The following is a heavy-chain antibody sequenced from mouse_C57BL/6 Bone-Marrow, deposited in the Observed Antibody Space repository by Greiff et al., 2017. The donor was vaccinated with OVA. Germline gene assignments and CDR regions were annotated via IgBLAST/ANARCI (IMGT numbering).Heavy chain of an antibody. CDR1: GYTFTSYG. J-gene: IGHJ2*01. Sequence: VQLQESGAELARPGASVKLSCKASGYTFTSYGISWVKQRTGQGLEWIGEIYPRSGNTYYNEKFKGKATLTVDKSSSTAYMELRSLTSEDSAVYFCAQRTYDGYYEGYWGQGTTLTVSS. V-gene: IGHV1-81*01. CDR2: IYPRSGNT. D-gene: IGHD2-3*01. CDR3: AQRTYDGYYEGY.